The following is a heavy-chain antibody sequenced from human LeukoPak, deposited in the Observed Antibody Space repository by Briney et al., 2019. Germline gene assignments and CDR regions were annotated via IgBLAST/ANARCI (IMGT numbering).Heavy chain of an antibody. Sequence: GGSLRLSCSASGFTFSSYGMHCGRQAPGKGLEWVAVIWHDGTKKYYADPVKGRFTVSRDNSKNTLSLQMDSLRAEDSAAYYCARDRGSDDPIDYWGQGILVTVSS. D-gene: IGHD2-15*01. CDR3: ARDRGSDDPIDY. J-gene: IGHJ4*02. CDR2: IWHDGTKK. CDR1: GFTFSSYG. V-gene: IGHV3-33*01.